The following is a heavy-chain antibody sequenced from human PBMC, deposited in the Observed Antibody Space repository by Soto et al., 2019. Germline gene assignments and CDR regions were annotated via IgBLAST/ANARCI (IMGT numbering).Heavy chain of an antibody. CDR1: GGSISSSNW. J-gene: IGHJ3*02. D-gene: IGHD7-27*01. V-gene: IGHV4-4*02. CDR3: ARTGILGIDAFDI. Sequence: SETLSLTCAVSGGSISSSNWRSWVRPPPGKGLEWIGEIYHSGSTNYNPSLKSRITISVDKSKNQFYLKLSSVTAADTALYYCARTGILGIDAFDIWGQGTMVTVSS. CDR2: IYHSGST.